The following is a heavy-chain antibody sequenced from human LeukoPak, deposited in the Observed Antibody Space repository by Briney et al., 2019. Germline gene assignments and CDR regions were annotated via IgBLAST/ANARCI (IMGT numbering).Heavy chain of an antibody. CDR3: ASVGDSSGYYHSDY. CDR1: GGTFSSYA. Sequence: SVKVSCKASGGTFSSYAISWVRQAPGQGLEWMGRIIPILGIANYAQKFQGRVTITADKSTSTAYMELSSLRSEDTAVYYCASVGDSSGYYHSDYWGQGTLVTVSS. V-gene: IGHV1-69*04. J-gene: IGHJ4*02. CDR2: IIPILGIA. D-gene: IGHD3-22*01.